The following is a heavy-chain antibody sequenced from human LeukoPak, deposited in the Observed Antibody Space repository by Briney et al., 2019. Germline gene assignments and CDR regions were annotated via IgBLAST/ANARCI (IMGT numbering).Heavy chain of an antibody. V-gene: IGHV3-15*01. D-gene: IGHD2-2*01. J-gene: IGHJ3*02. CDR1: GFTFSNAW. CDR3: TTGIVRCSSTSCAGAFDI. CDR2: IKSKTDGGTT. Sequence: GGSLRLSCAASGFTFSNAWMSWVRQAPGKGLEWVGRIKSKTDGGTTDYAAPVKGRFTISRDDSKNTLYLQMNSLKTEDTAVYYCTTGIVRCSSTSCAGAFDIWGQGTMVTVSS.